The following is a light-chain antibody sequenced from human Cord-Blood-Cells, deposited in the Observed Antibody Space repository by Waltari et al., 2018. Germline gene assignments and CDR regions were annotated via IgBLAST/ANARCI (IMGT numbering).Light chain of an antibody. J-gene: IGKJ2*01. Sequence: DIQMTQSPSSLSASVGDRVTITCQASQDISNYLNWYQQKPGKAPKLLIYDASNLETGVPSRVSGCGSETDFTFTISSLQPEDISTYYCQQYDNLPYTFGQGTKLEIK. CDR2: DAS. CDR3: QQYDNLPYT. V-gene: IGKV1-33*01. CDR1: QDISNY.